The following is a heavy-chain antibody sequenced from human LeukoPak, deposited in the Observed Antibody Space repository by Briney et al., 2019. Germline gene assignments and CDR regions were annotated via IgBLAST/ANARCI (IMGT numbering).Heavy chain of an antibody. V-gene: IGHV3-7*01. CDR3: ARRPEYSSWSGQYYYYMDV. D-gene: IGHD6-6*01. CDR2: IKQDGSEK. Sequence: GGSLRLSCAASGFTFSSYWMSWVRQAPGKGLEWVANIKQDGSEKYYVDSVKGRFTISRDNAKNSLYLQMNSLRAEDTAVYYCARRPEYSSWSGQYYYYMDVWGKGTTVTVSS. J-gene: IGHJ6*03. CDR1: GFTFSSYW.